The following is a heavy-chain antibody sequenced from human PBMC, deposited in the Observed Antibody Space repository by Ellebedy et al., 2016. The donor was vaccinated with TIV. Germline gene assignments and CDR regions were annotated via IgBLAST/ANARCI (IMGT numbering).Heavy chain of an antibody. CDR3: ARGIPYNSGWYMDY. CDR2: INSNSGGT. CDR1: GYTFTGYY. D-gene: IGHD6-19*01. Sequence: AASVKVSCKASGYTFTGYYMYWVRQAPGQGLEWMGWINSNSGGTNYAQKFQARVTMTRDTSISTAYMELTSLRSDDTAVYYCARGIPYNSGWYMDYWGQGTLVTVSS. V-gene: IGHV1-2*02. J-gene: IGHJ4*02.